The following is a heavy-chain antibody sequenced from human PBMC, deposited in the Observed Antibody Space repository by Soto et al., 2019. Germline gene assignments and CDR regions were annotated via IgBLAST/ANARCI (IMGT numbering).Heavy chain of an antibody. D-gene: IGHD3-10*01. CDR3: ASERGGSGSYPIDPLDY. CDR1: GFTFSSYE. Sequence: EVQLVESGGGLVQPGGSLRLSCVASGFTFSSYEMNWVRQAPGKGLEWVSYISSSGSTIYYADSVKGRFTISRDNAKNSLYLQMNSLRAEDTAVYYCASERGGSGSYPIDPLDYWGQGTLVTVSS. V-gene: IGHV3-48*03. J-gene: IGHJ4*02. CDR2: ISSSGSTI.